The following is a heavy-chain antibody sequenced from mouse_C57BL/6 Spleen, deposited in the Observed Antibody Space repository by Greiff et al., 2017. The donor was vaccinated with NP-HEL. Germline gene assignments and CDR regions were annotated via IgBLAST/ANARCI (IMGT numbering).Heavy chain of an antibody. CDR3: ARGGVRYGSQAWFAY. Sequence: EVQLQESGPGLVKPSQSLSLTCSVTGYSITSGYYWNWIRQFPGNKLEWMGYISYDGSNNYNPSLKNRISITRDTSKNQFFLKLNSVTTEDTATYYCARGGVRYGSQAWFAYWGQGTLVTVSA. J-gene: IGHJ3*01. V-gene: IGHV3-6*01. CDR2: ISYDGSN. CDR1: GYSITSGYY. D-gene: IGHD1-1*01.